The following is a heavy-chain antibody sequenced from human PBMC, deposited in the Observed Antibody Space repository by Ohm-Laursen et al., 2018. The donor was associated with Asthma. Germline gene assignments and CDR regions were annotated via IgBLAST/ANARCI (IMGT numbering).Heavy chain of an antibody. Sequence: SLRLSCAASGFTFSSYGMHWVRQAPGKGLEWVAVISYDGSNKYYADSVKGRFTISRDNSKNTLYLQMNSLRAEDTAVYYCARDYCTGGVCLIDYWGQGTLVTVSS. J-gene: IGHJ4*02. V-gene: IGHV3-30*03. CDR2: ISYDGSNK. D-gene: IGHD2-8*02. CDR1: GFTFSSYG. CDR3: ARDYCTGGVCLIDY.